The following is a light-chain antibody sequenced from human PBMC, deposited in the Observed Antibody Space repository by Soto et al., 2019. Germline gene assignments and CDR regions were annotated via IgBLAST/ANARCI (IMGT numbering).Light chain of an antibody. CDR3: ASFRSGTILV. J-gene: IGLJ1*01. CDR1: RSDIGDSNF. V-gene: IGLV2-14*01. CDR2: EVN. Sequence: QSALTQPASVSGSPGQSVTISCTGPRSDIGDSNFISWYQHSPGKAPRLLIYEVNNRPSGVSRRFSGSKAGNTASLIISGLLDDDEADYFCASFRSGTILVFGSGTKLTVL.